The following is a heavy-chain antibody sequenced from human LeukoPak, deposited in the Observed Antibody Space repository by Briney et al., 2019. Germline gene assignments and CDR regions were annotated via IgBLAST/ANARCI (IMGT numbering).Heavy chain of an antibody. CDR2: IYHSGST. D-gene: IGHD1-26*01. V-gene: IGHV4-4*02. CDR1: GGSISSSNW. Sequence: SETLSLSCAVSGGSISSSNWWSWVRQPPGKGLEWIGEIYHSGSTNYNPSLKSRVTISVDKSKNQFSLKLSSVTAADTAVYYCARVSSGATTVDYWGQGTLVTVSS. J-gene: IGHJ4*02. CDR3: ARVSSGATTVDY.